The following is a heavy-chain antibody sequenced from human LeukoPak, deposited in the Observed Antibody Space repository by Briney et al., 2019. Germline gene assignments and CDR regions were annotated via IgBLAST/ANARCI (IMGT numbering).Heavy chain of an antibody. CDR1: GFTFDDYA. V-gene: IGHV3-9*01. Sequence: PGRSLRLSCAASGFTFDDYAMHWVRQAPGKGLEWVSGISWNSGSIGYADSVKGRFTISRDNSKNTLYLQMNSLRAEDTAVYYCANEAAHFDYWGQGTLVTVSS. J-gene: IGHJ4*02. D-gene: IGHD2-15*01. CDR2: ISWNSGSI. CDR3: ANEAAHFDY.